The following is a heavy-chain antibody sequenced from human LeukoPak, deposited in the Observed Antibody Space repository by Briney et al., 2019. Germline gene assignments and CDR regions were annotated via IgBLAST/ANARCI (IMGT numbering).Heavy chain of an antibody. CDR1: GFTFSSYW. CDR2: INSDGSRT. Sequence: PGGSLRLSCAASGFTFSSYWMHWVRQAPGKGLVWVSRINSDGSRTSYADSVKGRFTISRDNAKNTLYLQMNSLRAEDTAVYYCARVYCSGGSCYKYFDYWGQGTLVTVSS. CDR3: ARVYCSGGSCYKYFDY. J-gene: IGHJ4*02. V-gene: IGHV3-74*01. D-gene: IGHD2-15*01.